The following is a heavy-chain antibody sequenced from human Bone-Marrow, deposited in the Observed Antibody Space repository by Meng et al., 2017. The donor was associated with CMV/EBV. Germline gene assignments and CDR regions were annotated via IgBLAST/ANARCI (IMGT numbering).Heavy chain of an antibody. V-gene: IGHV3-30*02. Sequence: GGSLRLSCAASGFTFSSYGMHWVRQAPGKGLEWVAFIRYDGSNKYYADSVKGRFTISGDNSKNTLYLQMNSLRAEDTAVYYCLPAVASYWGQGTLVTVSS. J-gene: IGHJ4*02. CDR1: GFTFSSYG. CDR3: LPAVASY. CDR2: IRYDGSNK. D-gene: IGHD2-2*01.